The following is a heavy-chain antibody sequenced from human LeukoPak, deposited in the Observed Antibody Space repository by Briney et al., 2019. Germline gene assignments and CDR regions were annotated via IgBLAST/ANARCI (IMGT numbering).Heavy chain of an antibody. CDR1: GYTFTGYY. D-gene: IGHD6-19*01. CDR3: ARVVEREQWLFFDY. V-gene: IGHV1-2*02. CDR2: INPNSGGT. J-gene: IGHJ4*02. Sequence: ASVKVSCKASGYTFTGYYMHWVRQAPGQGLEWMGWINPNSGGTNYAQKFQGRVTMTRDTSISTACMELSRLRSDDTAVYYCARVVEREQWLFFDYWGQGTLVTVSS.